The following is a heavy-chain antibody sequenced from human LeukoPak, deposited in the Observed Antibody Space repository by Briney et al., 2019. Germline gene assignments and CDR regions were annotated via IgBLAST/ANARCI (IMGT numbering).Heavy chain of an antibody. CDR3: AKGAHVLLWFGELLPTDY. CDR1: GFTFSSYA. V-gene: IGHV3-23*01. Sequence: AGGSLRPSCAASGFTFSSYAMSWVRQAPGKGLEWVSAISGSGGSTYYADSVKGRFTISRDNSKNTLYLQMNSLRAEDTAVYYCAKGAHVLLWFGELLPTDYWGQGTLVTVSS. J-gene: IGHJ4*02. CDR2: ISGSGGST. D-gene: IGHD3-10*01.